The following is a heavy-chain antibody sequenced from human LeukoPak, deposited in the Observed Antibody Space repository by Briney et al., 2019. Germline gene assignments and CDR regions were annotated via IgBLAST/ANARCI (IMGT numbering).Heavy chain of an antibody. D-gene: IGHD5-12*01. J-gene: IGHJ6*02. CDR2: IIPIFGTA. CDR3: ASHLDIVATTIYYYGMDV. V-gene: IGHV1-69*13. Sequence: ASAKVSCKASGGTFSSYAISWVRQAPGEGLEWMGGIIPIFGTANYAQKFQGRVTITADESTSTAYMEMSSLRSEDTAVYYCASHLDIVATTIYYYGMDVWGQGTTVTVSS. CDR1: GGTFSSYA.